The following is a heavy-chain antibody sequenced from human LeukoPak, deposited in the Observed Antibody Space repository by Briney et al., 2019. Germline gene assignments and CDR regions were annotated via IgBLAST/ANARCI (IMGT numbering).Heavy chain of an antibody. CDR2: ISGSGGST. D-gene: IGHD5-18*01. Sequence: GGSLRLSCAASGFTFSNYAMSWVRQAPGKGLEWVSGISGSGGSTYYADSVKGRFTISRDNAKNSLYLQMNSLRAEDTAVYYCARGVDTAMDTYYYYYMDVWGKGTTVTVSS. CDR3: ARGVDTAMDTYYYYYMDV. CDR1: GFTFSNYA. V-gene: IGHV3-23*01. J-gene: IGHJ6*03.